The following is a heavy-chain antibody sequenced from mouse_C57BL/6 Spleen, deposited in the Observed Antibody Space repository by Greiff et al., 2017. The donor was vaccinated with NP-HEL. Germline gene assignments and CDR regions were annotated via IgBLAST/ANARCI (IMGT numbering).Heavy chain of an antibody. D-gene: IGHD2-4*01. CDR1: GYTFTDYY. V-gene: IGHV1-76*01. J-gene: IGHJ1*03. Sequence: QVQLQQSGAELVRPGASVKLSCKASGYTFTDYYINWVKQRPGQGLEWIARIYPGSGNTYYNEKFKGKATLTAEKSSSTAYMQLSSLTSEDSAVYFCARSVYYDYDGYWYFDVWGTGTTVTVSS. CDR2: IYPGSGNT. CDR3: ARSVYYDYDGYWYFDV.